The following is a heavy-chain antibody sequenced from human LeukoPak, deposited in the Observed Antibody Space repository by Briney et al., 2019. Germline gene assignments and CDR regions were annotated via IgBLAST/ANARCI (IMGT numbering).Heavy chain of an antibody. Sequence: GESLKISCKGSGYSFTSYWIGWVRQMPGKGLEWMGIIYPGDSDTRYSPSFQGQVTISADKSISTAYLQWSSLKASDTAMYYCARLFPYDSSGYYYVWWFDPWGQGTLVTVSS. CDR3: ARLFPYDSSGYYYVWWFDP. CDR1: GYSFTSYW. V-gene: IGHV5-51*01. J-gene: IGHJ5*02. D-gene: IGHD3-22*01. CDR2: IYPGDSDT.